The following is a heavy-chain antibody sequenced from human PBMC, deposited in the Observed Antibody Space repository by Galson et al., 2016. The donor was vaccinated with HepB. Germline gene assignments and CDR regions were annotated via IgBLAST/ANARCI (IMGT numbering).Heavy chain of an antibody. CDR2: ISWNSGSI. J-gene: IGHJ4*02. V-gene: IGHV3-9*01. CDR1: GFTFDDYA. CDR3: ARNLYSGADYSVDY. D-gene: IGHD4-11*01. Sequence: SLRLSCAASGFTFDDYAMHWVRQAPGKGLEWVSGISWNSGSIGYADSVKGRFTISRDNAKNSLYLQMDSLRAEDTALYYCARNLYSGADYSVDYWGQGTLVTVSS.